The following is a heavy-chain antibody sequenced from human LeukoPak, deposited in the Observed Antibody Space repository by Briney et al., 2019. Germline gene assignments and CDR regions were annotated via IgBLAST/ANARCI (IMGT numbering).Heavy chain of an antibody. D-gene: IGHD1-26*01. CDR2: ISYDGSNK. J-gene: IGHJ4*02. CDR1: GFTFSSYG. Sequence: GGSLRLSCAASGFTFSSYGMHWVRQAPGKGLEWVAVISYDGSNKYYADSVKGRFTISRDNSKNTLYLQMNSLRAEDTAVYYCAKVEEWEPPFDYWGQGTLVTVSS. CDR3: AKVEEWEPPFDY. V-gene: IGHV3-30*18.